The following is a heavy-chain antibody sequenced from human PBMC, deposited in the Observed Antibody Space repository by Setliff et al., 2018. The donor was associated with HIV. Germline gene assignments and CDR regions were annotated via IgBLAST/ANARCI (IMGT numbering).Heavy chain of an antibody. CDR1: GGSFSGYY. CDR2: INHSGST. J-gene: IGHJ4*02. CDR3: ARIPRNYYDSGSFDY. Sequence: SSETLSLTCAVYGGSFSGYYWSWIRQPPGKGLEWIGEINHSGSTNYNPSLKSRVTISVDTSKNQFSLKLSSVTAADTAVYYCARIPRNYYDSGSFDYWGQGTLVTVSS. V-gene: IGHV4-34*01. D-gene: IGHD3-10*01.